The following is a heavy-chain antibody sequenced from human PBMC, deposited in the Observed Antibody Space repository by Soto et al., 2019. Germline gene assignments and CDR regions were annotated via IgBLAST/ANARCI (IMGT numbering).Heavy chain of an antibody. J-gene: IGHJ6*02. D-gene: IGHD2-15*01. V-gene: IGHV3-23*01. Sequence: GGSLRLSCAASGFTFSSYDMSWVRQAPGKGLEWVLALSGSGSSTYYADSVRGRFTISRDNSKNTLHLQMNSLRAEETAVYYCAKAVGNCSGGSCYSGTMWYHGMDVWGQGTTVTVSS. CDR1: GFTFSSYD. CDR3: AKAVGNCSGGSCYSGTMWYHGMDV. CDR2: LSGSGSST.